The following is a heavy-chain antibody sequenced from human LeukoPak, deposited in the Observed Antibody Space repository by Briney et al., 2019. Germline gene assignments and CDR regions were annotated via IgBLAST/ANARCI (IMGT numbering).Heavy chain of an antibody. J-gene: IGHJ4*02. CDR1: GFTFINYA. D-gene: IGHD3-16*01. V-gene: IGHV3-74*01. CDR3: ARALLRLGDLYDY. CDR2: INSDGSST. Sequence: GSLRLSCAASGFTFINYAMSWVRQAPGKGLVWVSRINSDGSSTSYADSVKGRFTISRDNAKNTLYLQMNSLRAEDTAVYYCARALLRLGDLYDYWGQGTLVTVSS.